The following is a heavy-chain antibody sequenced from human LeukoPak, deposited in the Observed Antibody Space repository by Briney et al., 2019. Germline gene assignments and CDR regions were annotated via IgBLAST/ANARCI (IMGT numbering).Heavy chain of an antibody. Sequence: GSSVKVSCKASGGTLSSYAISWVRQAPGQGLEWMRGIIPIFGTANYAQKFQGRVTITADKSTSTAYMELSSLRSEDTAVYYCAREIGSDYGDFHPEMDAFDIWGQGTMVTVSS. CDR2: IIPIFGTA. V-gene: IGHV1-69*06. CDR1: GGTLSSYA. D-gene: IGHD4-17*01. CDR3: AREIGSDYGDFHPEMDAFDI. J-gene: IGHJ3*02.